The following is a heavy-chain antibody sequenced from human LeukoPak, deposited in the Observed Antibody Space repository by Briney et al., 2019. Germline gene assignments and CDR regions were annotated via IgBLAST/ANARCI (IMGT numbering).Heavy chain of an antibody. V-gene: IGHV3-21*04. D-gene: IGHD2-15*01. CDR1: GFTFSSYS. J-gene: IGHJ4*02. Sequence: GGSLRLSCAASGFTFSSYSMNWVRQAPGKGLEWVSSISSSSSYIYYADSVKGRFTISRDNSKNTLYLQMNSLRAEDTAVYYCAKAGAVVVVAAKYFDYWGQGTLVTVSS. CDR2: ISSSSSYI. CDR3: AKAGAVVVVAAKYFDY.